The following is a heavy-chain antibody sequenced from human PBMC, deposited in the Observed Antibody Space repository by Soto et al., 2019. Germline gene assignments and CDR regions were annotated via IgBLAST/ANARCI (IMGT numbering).Heavy chain of an antibody. Sequence: EVHLLESGGGLVQAGESLKISCAVSGFTFSSYAMSWVRQAPGKGLEWVSGISGTGRVTNYAESVKGRFTISRDNPKNTLSLEMKSLRAEDTAVYYCAKDVHYDIVTGIEYFDHWGQGTLVTVSS. CDR1: GFTFSSYA. V-gene: IGHV3-23*01. CDR2: ISGTGRVT. CDR3: AKDVHYDIVTGIEYFDH. D-gene: IGHD3-9*01. J-gene: IGHJ1*01.